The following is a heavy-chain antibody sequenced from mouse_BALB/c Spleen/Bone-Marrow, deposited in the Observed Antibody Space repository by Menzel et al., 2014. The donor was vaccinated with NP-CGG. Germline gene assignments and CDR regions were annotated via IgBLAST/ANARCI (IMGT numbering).Heavy chain of an antibody. Sequence: VQLQQSGAELVRPGALVKLSCKVSGFNIKDYYMHWVKQRPEQGLEWIGWIDPENDNTIYDPKFQGKASITADTSSNTAYLQLSSLTSEDTAVYYCAEEGMIPTWFAYWGQGTLVTVSA. CDR3: AEEGMIPTWFAY. CDR1: GFNIKDYY. V-gene: IGHV14-1*02. J-gene: IGHJ3*01. D-gene: IGHD2-3*01. CDR2: IDPENDNT.